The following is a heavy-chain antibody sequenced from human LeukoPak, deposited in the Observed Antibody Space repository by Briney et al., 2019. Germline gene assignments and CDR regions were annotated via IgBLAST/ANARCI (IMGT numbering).Heavy chain of an antibody. V-gene: IGHV3-23*01. Sequence: GGSLRLSCAASGFTFSSFAMSWVRQAPGKGVEWVSSIGRNAVNTYYADSVKGRFTISRDNSKNTLHLQMNSLRAEDTAVYYCAKEWDLLDYYWGQGTLVTVSS. D-gene: IGHD1-26*01. CDR2: IGRNAVNT. CDR1: GFTFSSFA. J-gene: IGHJ4*02. CDR3: AKEWDLLDYY.